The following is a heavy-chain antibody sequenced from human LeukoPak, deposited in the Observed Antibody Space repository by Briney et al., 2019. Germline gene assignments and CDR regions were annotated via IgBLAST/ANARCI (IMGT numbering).Heavy chain of an antibody. CDR2: LSGSGGST. Sequence: GGSLRLSCAASGFTFSTYAMSWDRQAPGKGLEWVSALSGSGGSTYYAESVKGRFTISRDNSKNTLYLQMNSLRAEDTAVYYCAKERTSEGYFDYWGQGTLVTVSS. V-gene: IGHV3-23*01. J-gene: IGHJ4*02. CDR1: GFTFSTYA. D-gene: IGHD1-1*01. CDR3: AKERTSEGYFDY.